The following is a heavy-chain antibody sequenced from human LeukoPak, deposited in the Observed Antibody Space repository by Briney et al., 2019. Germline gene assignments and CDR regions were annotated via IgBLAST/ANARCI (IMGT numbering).Heavy chain of an antibody. Sequence: GGSLRLSCTASGFTFSSYAMSWVRQAPGKGLEWVSGISRSGGSTYYADSLKGRFTISRDNAKNSLYLQMNSLRAEDTAVYYCARGDNWNFAYLDYWGQGTLVTVSS. J-gene: IGHJ4*02. CDR1: GFTFSSYA. CDR2: ISRSGGST. CDR3: ARGDNWNFAYLDY. V-gene: IGHV3-23*01. D-gene: IGHD1-1*01.